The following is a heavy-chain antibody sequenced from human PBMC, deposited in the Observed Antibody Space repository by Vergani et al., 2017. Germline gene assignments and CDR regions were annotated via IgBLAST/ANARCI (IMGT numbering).Heavy chain of an antibody. D-gene: IGHD3-3*01. V-gene: IGHV4-34*01. J-gene: IGHJ4*02. CDR1: GGSFSGYY. Sequence: QVQLQQWGAGLLKPSETLSLTCAVYGGSFSGYYWSWIRQPPGKGLEWIGEINNSGSTNYNPSLKSRVTISVDTSKNQFSLKLSSVTAADTAVYYCASGLRFLEWLPRYWGQGTLVTVSS. CDR2: INNSGST. CDR3: ASGLRFLEWLPRY.